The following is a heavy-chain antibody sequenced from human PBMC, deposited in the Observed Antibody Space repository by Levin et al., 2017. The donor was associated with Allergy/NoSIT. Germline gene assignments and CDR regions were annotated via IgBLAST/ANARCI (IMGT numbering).Heavy chain of an antibody. D-gene: IGHD3-9*01. V-gene: IGHV4-59*01. CDR3: ARGSVLTGLEY. Sequence: SSETLSLTCSVSGGSTSSSFYWTWIRQPPGKGLEWIGYIYSSGTTKYNPSLQSRLTISVDTSENEFSLRLKSVTAADTAVYYCARGSVLTGLEYWGQGALVTVSS. CDR1: GGSTSSSFY. CDR2: IYSSGTT. J-gene: IGHJ4*02.